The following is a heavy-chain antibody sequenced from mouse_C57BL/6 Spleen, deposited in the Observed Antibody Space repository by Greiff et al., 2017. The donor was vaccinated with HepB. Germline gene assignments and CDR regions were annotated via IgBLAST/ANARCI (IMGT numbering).Heavy chain of an antibody. CDR2: IYPGDGDT. Sequence: QVQLQQSGAELVKPGASVKISCKASGYAFSSYWMNWVKQRPGKGLEWIGQIYPGDGDTNYNGKFKGKATLTADKSSSTAYMQLSSLTSEDSAVYVCARGGYDYDAWFAYWGQGTLVTVSA. D-gene: IGHD2-4*01. J-gene: IGHJ3*01. V-gene: IGHV1-80*01. CDR3: ARGGYDYDAWFAY. CDR1: GYAFSSYW.